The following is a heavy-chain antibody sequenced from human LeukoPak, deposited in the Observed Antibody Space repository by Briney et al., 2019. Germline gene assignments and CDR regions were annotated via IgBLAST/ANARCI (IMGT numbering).Heavy chain of an antibody. J-gene: IGHJ4*02. CDR2: IYYSGST. CDR1: GGSISSYY. D-gene: IGHD3-22*01. CDR3: ARSGSSGYYLYYDH. V-gene: IGHV4-59*01. Sequence: SETLSLTCTVSGGSISSYYWSWIRQPPGKGLEWIGYIYYSGSTNYNPSLKSRVTISVDTSKNQFSLKLSSVTAADTAVYYCARSGSSGYYLYYDHWGQGTLVTVSS.